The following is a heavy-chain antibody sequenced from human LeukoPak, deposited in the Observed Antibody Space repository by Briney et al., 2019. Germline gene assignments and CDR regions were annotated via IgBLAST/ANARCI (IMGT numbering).Heavy chain of an antibody. CDR3: ARVEYSSSSPPGDLYYYYGMDV. CDR2: IIPIFGTA. D-gene: IGHD6-6*01. CDR1: GGTFSSYA. V-gene: IGHV1-69*01. J-gene: IGHJ6*02. Sequence: SVKVSCKASGGTFSSYAISWVRQAPGQGLEWMGGIIPIFGTANYAQKFQGRVTITADESTSTAYMELSSLRSEDTAVYYCARVEYSSSSPPGDLYYYYGMDVWGQGTTVTVSS.